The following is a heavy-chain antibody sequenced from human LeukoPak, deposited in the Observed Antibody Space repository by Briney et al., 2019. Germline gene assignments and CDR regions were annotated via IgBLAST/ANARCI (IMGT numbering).Heavy chain of an antibody. Sequence: PGGSLRLSCAASGFTFSSYAMHWVRQAPGKGLEWVAVISYDGSNKYYADSVKGRFTISRDNSKNTLYLQMNSLRAEDTAVYYCARVVPGLRGAYWGQGTLVTVSS. V-gene: IGHV3-30-3*01. CDR2: ISYDGSNK. CDR1: GFTFSSYA. J-gene: IGHJ4*02. CDR3: ARVVPGLRGAY. D-gene: IGHD4-17*01.